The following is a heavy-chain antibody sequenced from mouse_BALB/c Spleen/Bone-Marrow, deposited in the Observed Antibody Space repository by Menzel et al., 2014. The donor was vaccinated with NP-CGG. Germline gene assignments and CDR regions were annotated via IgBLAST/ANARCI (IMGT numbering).Heavy chain of an antibody. V-gene: IGHV1S29*02. D-gene: IGHD2-2*01. J-gene: IGHJ4*01. CDR1: GYTFTDYN. Sequence: EVQLQQSGPELVKPGPSVKISCKASGYTFTDYNMHWVKQSHGKSLEWIGYIYPYNGGTGYNQKFKSKATLTVDTSSSTAYMELRSLTSEDSAVYYCAREGGYYDALDFWGQGTSVTVSS. CDR3: AREGGYYDALDF. CDR2: IYPYNGGT.